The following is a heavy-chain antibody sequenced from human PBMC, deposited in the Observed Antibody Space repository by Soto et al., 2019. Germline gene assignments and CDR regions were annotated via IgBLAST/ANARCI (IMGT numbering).Heavy chain of an antibody. Sequence: QVHLVQSGAEVKKPGASVTVSCKASGYTFTSYYIHWVRQAPGQGLEWMGIINPSGGSTSYAQKFQDRVTMTRDTSTSTVYMEVSGLRSEDTAVYYCARDQEPSTLYYDYYYMDVWGKGTTVTVSS. CDR3: ARDQEPSTLYYDYYYMDV. V-gene: IGHV1-46*03. J-gene: IGHJ6*03. CDR1: GYTFTSYY. CDR2: INPSGGST.